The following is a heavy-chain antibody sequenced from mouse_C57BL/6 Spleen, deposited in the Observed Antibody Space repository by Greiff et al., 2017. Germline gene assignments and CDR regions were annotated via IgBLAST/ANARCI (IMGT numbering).Heavy chain of an antibody. V-gene: IGHV1-78*01. J-gene: IGHJ2*01. CDR3: AKEGILHYFDY. Sequence: VHLVESDAELVKPGASVKISCKVSGYTFTDHTIHWMKQRPEQGLEWIGYIYPRDGSTKYNEKFKGKATLTADKSSSTAYMQLNSLTSEDSAVYFCAKEGILHYFDYWGQGTTLTVSS. CDR2: IYPRDGST. CDR1: GYTFTDHT.